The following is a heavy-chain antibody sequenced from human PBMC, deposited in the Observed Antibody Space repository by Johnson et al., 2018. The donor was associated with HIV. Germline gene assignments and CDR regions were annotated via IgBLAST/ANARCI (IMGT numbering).Heavy chain of an antibody. CDR3: ARDLSIIVVSNAFDI. CDR2: ISSSGSTI. Sequence: QVHLVESGGGLVQPGGSLRLSCAASGFTFTDYYMNWMRQAPGKGLEWVSHISSSGSTIYYADSVKGRFTISRYNSKNTLYLQMNSLRAEDTALYSCARDLSIIVVSNAFDIWGQGTIVTVSS. V-gene: IGHV3-11*04. D-gene: IGHD2-2*01. CDR1: GFTFTDYY. J-gene: IGHJ3*02.